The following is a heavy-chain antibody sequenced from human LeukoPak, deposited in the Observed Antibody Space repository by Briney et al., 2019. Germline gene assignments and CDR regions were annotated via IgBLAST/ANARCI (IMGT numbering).Heavy chain of an antibody. CDR3: AREGTYCSGGSCYHYFDY. CDR1: GGSFSGYY. V-gene: IGHV4-59*01. D-gene: IGHD2-15*01. J-gene: IGHJ4*02. Sequence: SETLSLTCAVYGGSFSGYYWSWIRQPPGKGLEWIGYIYYSGSTNYNPSLKSRVTISVDTSKNQFSLKLSSVTAADTAVYYCAREGTYCSGGSCYHYFDYWGQGTLVTVSS. CDR2: IYYSGST.